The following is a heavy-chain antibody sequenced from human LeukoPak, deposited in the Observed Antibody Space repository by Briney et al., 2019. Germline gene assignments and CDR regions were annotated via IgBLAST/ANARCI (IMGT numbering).Heavy chain of an antibody. CDR1: GFTFSSYA. V-gene: IGHV3-64*01. D-gene: IGHD3-3*01. CDR3: ARDRSGGFWSGYSYFDY. CDR2: ISSNGGST. Sequence: GGSLRLSCAASGFTFSSYAMHWVRQAPGKGLEYVSAISSNGGSTYYANSVKGRFTISRDNSKNTLYLQMGSLRAEDMAVYYCARDRSGGFWSGYSYFDYWGQETLVTVSS. J-gene: IGHJ4*02.